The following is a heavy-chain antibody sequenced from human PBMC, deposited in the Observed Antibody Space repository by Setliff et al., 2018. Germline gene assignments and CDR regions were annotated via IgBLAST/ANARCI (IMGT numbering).Heavy chain of an antibody. Sequence: PSETLSLTCTVSGASISDYYWTWIRQPAGKELEWIGRVSASGSTTYNPSLKSRVTMTTDTSTYIVYMDLRGLKSDDTAVYYCARDVTGGYSGRLDSWGQGTLVTVSS. D-gene: IGHD1-26*01. CDR2: VSASGST. V-gene: IGHV4-4*07. CDR1: GASISDYY. CDR3: ARDVTGGYSGRLDS. J-gene: IGHJ4*02.